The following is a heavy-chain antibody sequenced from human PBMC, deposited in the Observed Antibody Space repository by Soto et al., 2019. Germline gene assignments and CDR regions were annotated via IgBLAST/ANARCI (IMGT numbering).Heavy chain of an antibody. J-gene: IGHJ6*02. V-gene: IGHV4-31*03. Sequence: QVQLQESGPGLVKPSQTLSLTCTVSGGSISSGGYYWTWIRQHPGKGLEWIGYNYYSGITYYNPSLHVRVTIALDTSKNQFSLKLSSVTAADTAVYYCARGSSIAGLYYGMDVWGQGTTVTVSS. CDR1: GGSISSGGYY. D-gene: IGHD6-6*01. CDR3: ARGSSIAGLYYGMDV. CDR2: NYYSGIT.